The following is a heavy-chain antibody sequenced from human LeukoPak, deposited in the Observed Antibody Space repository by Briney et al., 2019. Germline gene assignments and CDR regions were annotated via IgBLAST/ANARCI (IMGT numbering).Heavy chain of an antibody. V-gene: IGHV1-18*01. CDR1: GYTFTNYG. J-gene: IGHJ4*02. Sequence: GASVKVSCKSSGYTFTNYGISWLRQAPGQGLEWMGWINAYNGNTNYAHKIQGRVTMTTDTSTSTAYMELRKLRSDDTAVYYYARDPPHLSSSTSCFGDNWGQGTLVTVSS. D-gene: IGHD2-2*01. CDR2: INAYNGNT. CDR3: ARDPPHLSSSTSCFGDN.